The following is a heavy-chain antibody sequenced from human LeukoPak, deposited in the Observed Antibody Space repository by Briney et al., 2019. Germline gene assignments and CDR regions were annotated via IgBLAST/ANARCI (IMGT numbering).Heavy chain of an antibody. CDR1: GGSISTYY. Sequence: PSETLSLTCTVSGGSISTYYWNWIRQPPGKGLEWIGYIHYSGTTNHNPSLKGRVTISVDTSKNQFSLKLSSVTAADTAVYYCARRPAITGTDAAFDIWGQGTMVTVSS. J-gene: IGHJ3*02. D-gene: IGHD1-20*01. CDR3: ARRPAITGTDAAFDI. CDR2: IHYSGTT. V-gene: IGHV4-59*08.